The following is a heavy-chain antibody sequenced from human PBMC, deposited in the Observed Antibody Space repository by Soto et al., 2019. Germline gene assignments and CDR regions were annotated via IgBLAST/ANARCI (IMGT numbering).Heavy chain of an antibody. CDR1: GYTFTSYA. V-gene: IGHV1-3*01. CDR2: INAGNGNT. D-gene: IGHD3-3*01. Sequence: QVQLVQSGAEVKKPGASVKVSCKASGYTFTSYAMHWVRQAPGQRLEWMGWINAGNGNTKDSQKFQGRVTITRDTYASTAYMELSSLRSEDTAVYYCARPSREFWSGYYYFDYWGQGTLVTVSS. CDR3: ARPSREFWSGYYYFDY. J-gene: IGHJ4*02.